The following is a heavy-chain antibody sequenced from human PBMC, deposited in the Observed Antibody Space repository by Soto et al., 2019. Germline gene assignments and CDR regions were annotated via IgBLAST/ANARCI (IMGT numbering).Heavy chain of an antibody. J-gene: IGHJ4*02. V-gene: IGHV4-34*01. CDR2: INHSGST. D-gene: IGHD4-17*01. CDR1: GGSFSGYY. CDR3: ARATVSDY. Sequence: SETLSLTCAVYGGSFSGYYWSWIRQPPGKGLEWIGEINHSGSTNYNPSLKSRVTISVDTSKNQFSLKLSSVTAADTAVYYCARATVSDYWGQGTLVTAPQ.